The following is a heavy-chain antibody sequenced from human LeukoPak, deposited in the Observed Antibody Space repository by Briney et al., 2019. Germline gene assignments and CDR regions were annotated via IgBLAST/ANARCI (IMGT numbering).Heavy chain of an antibody. D-gene: IGHD1-1*01. CDR2: TYYRGTT. J-gene: IGHJ4*02. CDR1: GGSFSGYY. CDR3: ARDWNRYAY. V-gene: IGHV4-34*01. Sequence: SETLSLTCAVYGGSFSGYYWSWIRQPPGKGLEWIGSTYYRGTTYYNPSLKSRVTISVDTSKNQFSLKLSSVTAADTAVYYCARDWNRYAYWGQGTLVTVSS.